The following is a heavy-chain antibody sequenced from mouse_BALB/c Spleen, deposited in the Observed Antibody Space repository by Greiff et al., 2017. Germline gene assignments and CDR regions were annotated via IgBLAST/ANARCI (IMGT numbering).Heavy chain of an antibody. CDR3: ARGGTTVVAEWYLEV. CDR2: ILPGSGST. D-gene: IGHD1-1*01. J-gene: IGHJ1*01. CDR1: GYTFSSYW. Sequence: QVQLQQSGAELMKPGASVKISCKATGYTFSSYWIQWVKQRPGHGLEWIGEILPGSGSTNYTEKFKGKATFTADTSSNTAYMQLSSLTSEDSAVYYCARGGTTVVAEWYLEVWGAGTTVTVSS. V-gene: IGHV1-9*01.